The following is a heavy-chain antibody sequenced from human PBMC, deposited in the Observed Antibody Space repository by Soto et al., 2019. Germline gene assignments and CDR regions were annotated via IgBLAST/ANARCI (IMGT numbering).Heavy chain of an antibody. D-gene: IGHD3-3*01. V-gene: IGHV3-21*01. J-gene: IGHJ6*02. CDR2: ISSSSSYI. CDR3: VRDSRSRHPPLRFLEWLSHRIDV. CDR1: GFTFNTYS. Sequence: RRSLILSCEASGFTFNTYSMHSVRQAPGKSQEWLQSISSSSSYIYYADSVKIRFTTYRDNAKNSLCLQMNSLRAEDTAVYYCVRDSRSRHPPLRFLEWLSHRIDVWGQGSTLTASS.